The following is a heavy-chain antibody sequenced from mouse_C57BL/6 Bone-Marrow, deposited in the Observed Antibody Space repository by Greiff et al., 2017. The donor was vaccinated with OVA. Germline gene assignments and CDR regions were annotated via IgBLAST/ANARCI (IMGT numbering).Heavy chain of an antibody. CDR3: ARWRANWDGYYFDY. CDR1: GYTFTSYW. V-gene: IGHV1-55*01. J-gene: IGHJ2*01. CDR2: IYPGSGST. D-gene: IGHD4-1*01. Sequence: QVQLQQPGAELVKPGASVKMSCKASGYTFTSYWITWVKQRPGQGLEWIGDIYPGSGSTNYNEKFKSKATLTVDTSSSTAYMQLSSLTSEDSAVYYCARWRANWDGYYFDYWGQGTTLTVSS.